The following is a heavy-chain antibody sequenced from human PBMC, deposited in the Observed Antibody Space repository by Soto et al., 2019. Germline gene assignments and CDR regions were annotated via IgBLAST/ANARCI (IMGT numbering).Heavy chain of an antibody. D-gene: IGHD6-19*01. V-gene: IGHV3-9*01. CDR3: AKDMASEQWQNLDY. CDR2: ISWNSGSI. J-gene: IGHJ4*02. Sequence: GGSLRLSCAASGFTFDDYAMHWVRQAPGKGLEWVSGISWNSGSIGYADSVKGRFTISRDNAKNSLYLQMNSLRAEDTALYYCAKDMASEQWQNLDYWGQGTLVTVSS. CDR1: GFTFDDYA.